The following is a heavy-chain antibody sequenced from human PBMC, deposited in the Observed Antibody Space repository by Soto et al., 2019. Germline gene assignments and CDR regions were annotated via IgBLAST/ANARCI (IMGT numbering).Heavy chain of an antibody. CDR3: ASVAGYYDSSGSLHFDY. J-gene: IGHJ4*02. CDR2: IYYSGST. CDR1: GGSISSYY. D-gene: IGHD3-22*01. V-gene: IGHV4-59*12. Sequence: SETLSLTCTVSGGSISSYYWSWIRQPPGKGLEWIGYIYYSGSTNYNPSLKSRVTISVDTSKNQFSLKLSSVTAADTAVYYCASVAGYYDSSGSLHFDYWGQGTLVTVSS.